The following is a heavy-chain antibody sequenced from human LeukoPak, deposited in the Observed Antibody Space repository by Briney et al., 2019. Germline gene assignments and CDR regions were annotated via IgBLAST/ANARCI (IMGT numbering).Heavy chain of an antibody. CDR3: ARARYTGYGTHFDY. CDR2: IKQDGGEK. J-gene: IGHJ4*02. CDR1: GFTLSTYW. V-gene: IGHV3-7*04. D-gene: IGHD5-12*01. Sequence: GGSLRLSCAASGFTLSTYWMSWVRQAPGKGLEWVANIKQDGGEKYYLDSVTGRFTISRDNAKNSLSLQMTSLTADDTALYYCARARYTGYGTHFDYWGQGTLVTVSS.